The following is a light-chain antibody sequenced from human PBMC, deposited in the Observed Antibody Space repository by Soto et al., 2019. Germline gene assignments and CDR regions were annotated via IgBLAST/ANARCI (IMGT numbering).Light chain of an antibody. CDR3: ILDYHYQCT. J-gene: IGKJ1*01. V-gene: IGKV1-6*01. Sequence: AILVTQSPSSLSASVGDRVTITCRASQDINNALAWYQQKPGGAPTLLIYAASTLQSGVPSRFSGSGSGTDLTIIISNVQPDDFATYYCILDYHYQCTFVRRTKVEIK. CDR2: AAS. CDR1: QDINNA.